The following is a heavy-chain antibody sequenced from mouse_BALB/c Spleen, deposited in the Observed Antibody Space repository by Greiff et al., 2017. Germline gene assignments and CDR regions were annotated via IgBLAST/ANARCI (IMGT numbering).Heavy chain of an antibody. CDR2: INPSTGYT. CDR1: GYTFTSYW. CDR3: ARRKDYGNYAGAMDY. J-gene: IGHJ4*01. Sequence: VQLQQSGAELAKPGASVKMSCKASGYTFTSYWMHWVKQRPGQGLEWIGYINPSTGYTEYNQKFKDKATLTADKSSSTAYMQLSSLTSEDSAVYYCARRKDYGNYAGAMDYWGQGTSVTVSS. V-gene: IGHV1-7*01. D-gene: IGHD2-1*01.